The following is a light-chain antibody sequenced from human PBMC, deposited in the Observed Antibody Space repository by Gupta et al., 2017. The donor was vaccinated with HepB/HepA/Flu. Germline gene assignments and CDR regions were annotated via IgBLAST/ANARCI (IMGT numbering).Light chain of an antibody. CDR1: SSDVGGYNY. V-gene: IGLV2-14*03. J-gene: IGLJ2*01. CDR3: SSYTSSSTVV. Sequence: QSALTQPASVSGSPGQSITISCTGTSSDVGGYNYVSWYQQHPGKAPKVMIYDVTSRPLGVSTRFSGSKSGNTASLTISGLQAEDEADYYCSSYTSSSTVVFGGGTKLTVL. CDR2: DVT.